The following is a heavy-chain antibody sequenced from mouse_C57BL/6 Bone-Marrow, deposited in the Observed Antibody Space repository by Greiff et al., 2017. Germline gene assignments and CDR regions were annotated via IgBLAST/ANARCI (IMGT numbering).Heavy chain of an antibody. CDR1: GYTFTSYW. D-gene: IGHD2-4*01. J-gene: IGHJ2*01. CDR3: AISHYDYSFDY. CDR2: IYPGSGST. V-gene: IGHV1-55*01. Sequence: QVQLQQPGAELVKPGASVKMSCKASGYTFTSYWITWVKQRPGQGLEWIGDIYPGSGSTNYNQKFKGKATLTVDKSSSTAYMQLSSLTSEDSAVYYCAISHYDYSFDYWGQGTTLTVSS.